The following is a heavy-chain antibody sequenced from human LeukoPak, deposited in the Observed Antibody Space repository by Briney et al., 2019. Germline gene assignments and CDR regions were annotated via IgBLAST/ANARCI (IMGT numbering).Heavy chain of an antibody. CDR3: ARVPRGSPGGAGADY. CDR1: GGTFSNYA. J-gene: IGHJ4*02. V-gene: IGHV1-69*06. CDR2: IIPIFGTA. Sequence: SVKVSCKASGGTFSNYAISWVRQAPGQGLEWMGGIIPIFGTANYAQKFRGRVTITADKSTRTAYMELSSLRSEDTAVYYCARVPRGSPGGAGADYWGQGTLVTVSS. D-gene: IGHD3-10*01.